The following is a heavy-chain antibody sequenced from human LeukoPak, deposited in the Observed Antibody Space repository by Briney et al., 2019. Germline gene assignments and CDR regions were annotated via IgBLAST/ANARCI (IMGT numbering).Heavy chain of an antibody. D-gene: IGHD3-9*01. CDR2: ISSIGSTM. CDR1: GFNFRSNG. J-gene: IGHJ4*02. Sequence: GGSLRLSCAASGFNFRSNGMTWVRQAPGKGLEWVSYISSIGSTMYYADSVRGRFTISRDNAENSLYLQMNSLTAEDTAVYYCARYLGEGAPALTYWGQGALVTVSS. CDR3: ARYLGEGAPALTY. V-gene: IGHV3-48*04.